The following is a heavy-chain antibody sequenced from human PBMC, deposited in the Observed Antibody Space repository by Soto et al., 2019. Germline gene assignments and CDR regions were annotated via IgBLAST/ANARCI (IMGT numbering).Heavy chain of an antibody. Sequence: GGSLRLSCAASGFTFSSYWMHWVRQAPGKGLVWVSRINSDGSSTSYADSVKGRFTISRDNAKNTLYLQMNSLRAEDTAVYYCARAKLHPYDFWSGYAFDIWGQGTMVTVSS. D-gene: IGHD3-3*01. V-gene: IGHV3-74*01. J-gene: IGHJ3*02. CDR3: ARAKLHPYDFWSGYAFDI. CDR2: INSDGSST. CDR1: GFTFSSYW.